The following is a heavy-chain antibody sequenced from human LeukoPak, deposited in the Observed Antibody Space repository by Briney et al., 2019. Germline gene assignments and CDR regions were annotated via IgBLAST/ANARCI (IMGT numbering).Heavy chain of an antibody. CDR2: IYSGGST. Sequence: GGSLRLSCAASGFTVSSNYMSWVRQAPGKGLEWVSVIYSGGSTYYADSVKGRFTISRGNSKNTLYLQMNSLRAEATAVYYCARALYSSGWHGAFDYWGQGTLVTVSS. CDR3: ARALYSSGWHGAFDY. J-gene: IGHJ4*02. D-gene: IGHD6-19*01. CDR1: GFTVSSNY. V-gene: IGHV3-53*01.